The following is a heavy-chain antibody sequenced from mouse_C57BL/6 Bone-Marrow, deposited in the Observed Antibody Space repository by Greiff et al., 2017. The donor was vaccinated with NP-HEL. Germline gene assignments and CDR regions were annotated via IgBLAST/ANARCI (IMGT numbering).Heavy chain of an antibody. CDR1: GYTFTSYG. J-gene: IGHJ2*01. V-gene: IGHV1-81*01. CDR2: IYPRSGNT. CDR3: ASGKKGFDY. D-gene: IGHD2-1*01. Sequence: VKLMESGAELARPGASVKLSCKASGYTFTSYGISWVKQRTGQGLEWIGEIYPRSGNTYYNEKFKGKATLTADKSSSTAYMELRSLTSEDSAVYFCASGKKGFDYWGQGTTLTVSS.